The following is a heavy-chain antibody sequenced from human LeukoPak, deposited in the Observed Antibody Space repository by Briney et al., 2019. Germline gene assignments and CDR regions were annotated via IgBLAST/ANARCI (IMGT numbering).Heavy chain of an antibody. CDR3: ARSSGWYHRGPDYYYYYMDV. D-gene: IGHD6-19*01. J-gene: IGHJ6*03. CDR2: ISSSSSYI. CDR1: GFIFNSHT. V-gene: IGHV3-21*01. Sequence: GGSLRLSCAASGFIFNSHTMNWVRQAPGKGLEWVSSISSSSSYIYYADSAKGRFTISRDNAKNSLYLQMNSLRAEDTAVYYCARSSGWYHRGPDYYYYYMDVWGKGTTVTVS.